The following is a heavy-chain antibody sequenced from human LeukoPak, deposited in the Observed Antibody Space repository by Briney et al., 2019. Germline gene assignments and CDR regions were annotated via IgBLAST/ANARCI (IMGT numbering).Heavy chain of an antibody. CDR1: GFTFSSYS. Sequence: GGSLRLSCAASGFTFSSYSMNWVRQAPGKGLDWVAVISYDGSNKYYADSVKGRFTISRDTSKNTLNLQMNSLRAEDTAVYYCAKDRGYITYYFDYWGQGTLVTVSS. J-gene: IGHJ4*02. CDR3: AKDRGYITYYFDY. D-gene: IGHD3-10*01. V-gene: IGHV3-30*18. CDR2: ISYDGSNK.